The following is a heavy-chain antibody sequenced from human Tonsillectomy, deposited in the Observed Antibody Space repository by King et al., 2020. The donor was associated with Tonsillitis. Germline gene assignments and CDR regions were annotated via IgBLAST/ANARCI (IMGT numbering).Heavy chain of an antibody. CDR1: GFTFSSYA. CDR3: ARDREGWFDP. J-gene: IGHJ5*02. CDR2: ISSNGGST. Sequence: QLVQSGGGLVHPGGSLRLSCAASGFTFSSYAMHWVRQAPGKGLEYVSAISSNGGSTYYANSVKGRFTISRDNSKNTLYLQMGSLRAEDMAVYYCARDREGWFDPWGQGTLVTVSS. V-gene: IGHV3-64*01.